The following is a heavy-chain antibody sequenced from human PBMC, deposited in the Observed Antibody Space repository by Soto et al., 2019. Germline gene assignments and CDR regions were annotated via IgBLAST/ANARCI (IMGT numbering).Heavy chain of an antibody. D-gene: IGHD4-17*01. Sequence: QVPLVQSGAEVKKPGASVKVSCKASGYTFTSYGIIWVRQAPGQGLEWMGWISAYNGNTNYAQKLQGRVTMTTDTSTSTAYIELRSLRSDDTAVYYCARAAMTTDFDYWGQGTLVTVSS. V-gene: IGHV1-18*01. CDR3: ARAAMTTDFDY. J-gene: IGHJ4*02. CDR2: ISAYNGNT. CDR1: GYTFTSYG.